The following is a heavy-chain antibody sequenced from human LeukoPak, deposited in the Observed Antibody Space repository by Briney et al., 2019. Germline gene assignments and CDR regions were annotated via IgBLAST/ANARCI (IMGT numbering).Heavy chain of an antibody. CDR2: LWAVGSNS. Sequence: GALSFSCAAPGSPSISTAMPGSGRAPGKGWGWVAVLWAVGSNSYKAASVKVRFAISRDNSKLTLYLQMDGVRAEDTAVYYCARDTSYPLEYYCDYWGQGTLVTVSS. D-gene: IGHD2/OR15-2a*01. J-gene: IGHJ4*02. V-gene: IGHV3-33*01. CDR3: ARDTSYPLEYYCDY. CDR1: GSPSISTA.